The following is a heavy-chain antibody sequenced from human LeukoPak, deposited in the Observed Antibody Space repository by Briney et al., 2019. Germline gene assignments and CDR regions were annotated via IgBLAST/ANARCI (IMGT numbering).Heavy chain of an antibody. J-gene: IGHJ3*02. CDR1: GYTFTSYA. Sequence: SVKVSCKASGYTFTSYAIRWVRQAPGQGLEWMGGIIPIFGTANYAQKFQGRVTITADESASTAYMELSSLRSEDTAVYYCAELRSTYCGVDCYAFDIWGQGTMVTVSS. CDR3: AELRSTYCGVDCYAFDI. V-gene: IGHV1-69*13. D-gene: IGHD2-21*02. CDR2: IIPIFGTA.